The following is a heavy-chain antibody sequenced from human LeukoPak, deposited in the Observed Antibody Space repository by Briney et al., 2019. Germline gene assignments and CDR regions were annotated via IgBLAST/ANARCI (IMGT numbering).Heavy chain of an antibody. D-gene: IGHD5-12*01. J-gene: IGHJ2*01. CDR1: GFTFSRYW. Sequence: GGPLRLSCAASGFTFSRYWMHWVRQAPGKGLMWVSRISRDGSTTLYADSVKGRFTISRDNSKKTVYLQMNSLRAEDPAVYYCPKDRVAHFFYWYFDLWGRGTLVTVSS. CDR2: ISRDGSTT. CDR3: PKDRVAHFFYWYFDL. V-gene: IGHV3-74*03.